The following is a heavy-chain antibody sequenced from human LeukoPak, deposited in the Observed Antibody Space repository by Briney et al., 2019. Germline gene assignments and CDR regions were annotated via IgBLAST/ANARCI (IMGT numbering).Heavy chain of an antibody. CDR3: ARDGDSTAPDFDF. V-gene: IGHV1-2*02. J-gene: IGHJ4*02. CDR2: INLNNGAT. CDR1: RFTFTAYY. D-gene: IGHD2-21*02. Sequence: ASVKVSCKASRFTFTAYYLYWVRQAPGQGLECVGFINLNNGATGYAQNFQGRVTMTRDTSISTAFMELSSLRSDDTAVYYCARDGDSTAPDFDFWGQGALVTVSS.